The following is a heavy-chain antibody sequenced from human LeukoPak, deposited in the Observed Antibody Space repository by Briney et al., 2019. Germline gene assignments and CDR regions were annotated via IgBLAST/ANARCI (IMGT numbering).Heavy chain of an antibody. J-gene: IGHJ4*02. CDR2: ISYDGSNK. CDR1: GFTFSSCA. CDR3: AKGPYYGSGTADY. V-gene: IGHV3-30*18. D-gene: IGHD3-10*01. Sequence: GGSLRLSCAASGFTFSSCAMSWVRQAPGKGLEWVAVISYDGSNKQYADSVKGRFTISRDNSKNTLYVEMNSLRAEDTAVYYCAKGPYYGSGTADYWGQGTLVIVSS.